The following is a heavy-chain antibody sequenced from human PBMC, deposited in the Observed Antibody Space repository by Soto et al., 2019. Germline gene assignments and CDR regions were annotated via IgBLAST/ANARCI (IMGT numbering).Heavy chain of an antibody. CDR1: GFTLSSYA. CDR2: FSGTGGYT. V-gene: IGHV3-23*01. J-gene: IGHJ5*02. CDR3: ARGQRALITYGPFDP. D-gene: IGHD4-17*01. Sequence: PGGSLRLSCAASGFTLSSYAMSWVRQAPGKGLEWVSTFSGTGGYTYYADSVEGRFTISRDDSKNTLFLHMNSLRAADTAVYYCARGQRALITYGPFDPWGQGTLVTVSS.